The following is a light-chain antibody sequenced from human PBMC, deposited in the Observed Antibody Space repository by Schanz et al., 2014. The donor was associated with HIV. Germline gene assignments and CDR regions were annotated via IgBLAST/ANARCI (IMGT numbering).Light chain of an antibody. CDR3: QVWDGSTGVV. CDR2: YDT. V-gene: IGLV3-21*04. CDR1: NLGIKS. J-gene: IGLJ2*01. Sequence: SYELTQPPSVSVAPGETARITCGANNLGIKSVHWNQQKPGQAPVLVISYDTDRPSGIPERFSGSNSGHTATLTLDRVETADEADYFCQVWDGSTGVVFGGGTKVTVL.